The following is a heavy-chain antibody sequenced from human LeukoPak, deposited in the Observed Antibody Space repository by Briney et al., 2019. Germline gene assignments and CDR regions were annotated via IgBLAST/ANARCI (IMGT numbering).Heavy chain of an antibody. D-gene: IGHD3-10*01. CDR1: GFTFSSYA. CDR3: ARDWDDMDYYGSGSLPDY. Sequence: PGGSLRLSCAASGFTFSSYAMHWVRQAPGKGLEWVAVISYDGSNKYYADSVKGRFTISRDNSKNTLYLQMNSLRAEDTAAYYCARDWDDMDYYGSGSLPDYWGQGTLVTVSS. J-gene: IGHJ4*02. CDR2: ISYDGSNK. V-gene: IGHV3-30-3*01.